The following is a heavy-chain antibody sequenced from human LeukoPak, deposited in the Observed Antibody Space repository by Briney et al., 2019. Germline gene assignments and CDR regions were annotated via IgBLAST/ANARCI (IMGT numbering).Heavy chain of an antibody. CDR2: ISYSGST. Sequence: SETLSLTCTVPGGSISSYYWNWIRQPPGKGLEWIGYISYSGSTNYNPSLKSRVTISVDTSKNQFSLKLSSVTAADTALYYCARVTAGSHPLDHWGQGTLVTVSS. J-gene: IGHJ4*02. CDR3: ARVTAGSHPLDH. V-gene: IGHV4-59*01. CDR1: GGSISSYY. D-gene: IGHD3-10*01.